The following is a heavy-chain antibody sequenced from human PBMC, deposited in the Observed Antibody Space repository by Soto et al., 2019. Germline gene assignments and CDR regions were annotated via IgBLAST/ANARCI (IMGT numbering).Heavy chain of an antibody. CDR2: ISSSSSYI. D-gene: IGHD4-4*01. J-gene: IGHJ4*02. CDR3: ARGPNGAYSNFFDY. Sequence: GGSLRLSCAASGFTFSSYSMNWVRQAPGKGLEWVSSISSSSSYIYYADSVKGRFTISRDNAKNPLYLQMNSLRAEDSAVYYCARGPNGAYSNFFDYWGQGTLVTVSS. V-gene: IGHV3-21*01. CDR1: GFTFSSYS.